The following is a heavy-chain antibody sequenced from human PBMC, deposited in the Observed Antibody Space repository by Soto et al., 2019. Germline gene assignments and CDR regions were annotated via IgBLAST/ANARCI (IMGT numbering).Heavy chain of an antibody. D-gene: IGHD3-3*01. CDR1: GGSISSSSYY. V-gene: IGHV4-39*01. J-gene: IGHJ4*02. CDR2: IYYSGST. CDR3: ASQDFWSGYSLDY. Sequence: PSETLSLTCTVSGGSISSSSYYWGWIRQPPGKGLEWIGSIYYSGSTYYNPSLKSRVTISVDTSKNQFSLKLSSVTAADTAVYYCASQDFWSGYSLDYWGQGTLVTVSS.